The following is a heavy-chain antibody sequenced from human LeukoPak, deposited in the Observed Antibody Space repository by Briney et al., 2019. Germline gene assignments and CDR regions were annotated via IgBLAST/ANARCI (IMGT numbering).Heavy chain of an antibody. V-gene: IGHV1-2*02. CDR2: INPNSGGT. CDR1: GYTFTGYY. J-gene: IGHJ4*02. Sequence: ASVKVSCKAYGYTFTGYYMHWVRQAPGQGLEWMGWINPNSGGTNYAQKFQGRVTMTRDTSISTAYMELSRLRSDDTAVYYCARVAVVVPAAPFDYWGQGTLVTVSS. D-gene: IGHD2-2*01. CDR3: ARVAVVVPAAPFDY.